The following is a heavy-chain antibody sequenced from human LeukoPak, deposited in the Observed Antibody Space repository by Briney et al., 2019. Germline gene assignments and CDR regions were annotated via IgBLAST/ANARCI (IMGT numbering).Heavy chain of an antibody. Sequence: PGGSLRLSCAASGFTFSSNAMCWVRQAPGKGLEWVSVIYGGGNIYYADSVKGRFTISRDNSKNTLYLQMNSLRAEDTAVYYCARGAGYNYPYYFDYWGQGTLVTVSS. D-gene: IGHD5-24*01. CDR2: IYGGGNI. V-gene: IGHV3-53*01. J-gene: IGHJ4*02. CDR1: GFTFSSNA. CDR3: ARGAGYNYPYYFDY.